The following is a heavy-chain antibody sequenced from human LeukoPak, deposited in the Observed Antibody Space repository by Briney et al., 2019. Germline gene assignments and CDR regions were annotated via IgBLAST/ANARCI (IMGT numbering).Heavy chain of an antibody. J-gene: IGHJ4*02. D-gene: IGHD3-22*01. V-gene: IGHV5-51*01. CDR3: ARLQSSYSSGALDF. CDR1: GYSFTSFW. Sequence: GESLKISCKGFGYSFTSFWIGWVRQMSGKGLELMGIIYPDDSDTRYSPSFQGQVTISADKSISTAYLQWGSLKASDTAMYYCARLQSSYSSGALDFWGQGTPVTVSS. CDR2: IYPDDSDT.